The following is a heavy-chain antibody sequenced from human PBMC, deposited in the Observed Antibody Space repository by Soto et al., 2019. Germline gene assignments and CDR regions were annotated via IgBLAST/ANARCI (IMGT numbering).Heavy chain of an antibody. D-gene: IGHD3-10*01. CDR2: ISAYNGNT. V-gene: IGHV1-18*01. J-gene: IGHJ3*02. CDR1: CYTFTCSA. Sequence: GASVRISCRGACYTFTCSARWWLRQSPGQGLEWMGWISAYNGNTNYAQKLQGRVTMTTDTSTSTAYMELRSLRSDDTAVYYCARDRGAFDIWGQGTMVTVSS. CDR3: ARDRGAFDI.